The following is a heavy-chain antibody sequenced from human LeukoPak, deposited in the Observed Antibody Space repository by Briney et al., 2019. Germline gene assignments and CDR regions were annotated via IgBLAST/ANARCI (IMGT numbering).Heavy chain of an antibody. J-gene: IGHJ4*02. D-gene: IGHD3-10*01. V-gene: IGHV3-30*02. Sequence: GGSLRLSCAASGFTLSTSGMHWVRQAPGKGLEWVAFIRYDGGNTYYADSVKGRFTISRDNSKNTVFLQMNSLRAEDAALYYCASDGRRSGSYSNYFDYWGQGTLVTVSS. CDR3: ASDGRRSGSYSNYFDY. CDR2: IRYDGGNT. CDR1: GFTLSTSG.